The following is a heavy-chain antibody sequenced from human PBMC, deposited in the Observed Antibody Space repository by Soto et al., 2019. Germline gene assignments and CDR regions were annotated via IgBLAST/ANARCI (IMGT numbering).Heavy chain of an antibody. CDR1: GGSFNSGAYY. CDR2: INYRETT. Sequence: SETLSLTCTVSGGSFNSGAYYWSWIRQLPGKGLERIGYINYRETTYYNPSLKSRVTISRDPSKRQFSLRVNSVTAADTAVYYCARVSATGTRWFDSWGQGTQVTVSS. D-gene: IGHD6-13*01. CDR3: ARVSATGTRWFDS. V-gene: IGHV4-31*03. J-gene: IGHJ5*01.